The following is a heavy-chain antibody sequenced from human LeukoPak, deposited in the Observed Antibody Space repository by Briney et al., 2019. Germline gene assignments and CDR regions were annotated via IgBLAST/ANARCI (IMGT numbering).Heavy chain of an antibody. CDR2: INHSGST. Sequence: PSETLSLTCAVYGGSFSGYYWSWIRQPPGKGLEWIGEINHSGSTNYNPSLKSRVTISVDTSKNQFSLRLSSVTAADTAVYYCARVLEGSSGQHWYFDLWGRGTLVTVSS. V-gene: IGHV4-34*01. CDR3: ARVLEGSSGQHWYFDL. CDR1: GGSFSGYY. D-gene: IGHD6-19*01. J-gene: IGHJ2*01.